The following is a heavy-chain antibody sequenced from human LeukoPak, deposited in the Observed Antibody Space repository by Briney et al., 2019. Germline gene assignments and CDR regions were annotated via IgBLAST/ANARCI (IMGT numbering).Heavy chain of an antibody. CDR1: GYTFTSYD. V-gene: IGHV1-8*01. J-gene: IGHJ4*02. D-gene: IGHD6-13*01. Sequence: ASVKVSCKASGYTFTSYDINWVRQATGQGLEWMGWMNPNSGNTGYAQKFQGRVTMTRNTSISTAYMELSSLRSEDTAVYYCARGLRIAAACTPGRPVDYWGQGTLVTVSS. CDR2: MNPNSGNT. CDR3: ARGLRIAAACTPGRPVDY.